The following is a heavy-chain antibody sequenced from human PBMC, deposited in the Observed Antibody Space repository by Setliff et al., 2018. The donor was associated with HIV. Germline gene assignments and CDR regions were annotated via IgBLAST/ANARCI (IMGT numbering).Heavy chain of an antibody. CDR3: ARDPGIAAAGKDYFDY. CDR1: GFTFSTYS. Sequence: GGSLRLSCEASGFTFSTYSMNWVRQAPGKGLEWVSSISSSSSYIYYADSVKGRFTISRDNAKNSLYLQMNSLRAEDTAVYYCARDPGIAAAGKDYFDYWGQGTLVTVSS. D-gene: IGHD6-13*01. CDR2: ISSSSSYI. V-gene: IGHV3-21*01. J-gene: IGHJ4*02.